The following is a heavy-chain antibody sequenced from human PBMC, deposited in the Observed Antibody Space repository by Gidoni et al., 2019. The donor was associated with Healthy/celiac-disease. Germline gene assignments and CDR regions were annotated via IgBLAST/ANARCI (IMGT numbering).Heavy chain of an antibody. Sequence: EVQLVESGGGLVKPGGSLRLSCAASGFTFSNAWMSWVRQAPGKGLGWVGRIKSKTDGGTTDYAAPVKGRFTISRDDSKNTLYLQMNSLKTEDTAVYYCTTGLHHYFSFDYWGQGTLVTVSS. D-gene: IGHD4-4*01. J-gene: IGHJ4*02. CDR2: IKSKTDGGTT. CDR1: GFTFSNAW. CDR3: TTGLHHYFSFDY. V-gene: IGHV3-15*01.